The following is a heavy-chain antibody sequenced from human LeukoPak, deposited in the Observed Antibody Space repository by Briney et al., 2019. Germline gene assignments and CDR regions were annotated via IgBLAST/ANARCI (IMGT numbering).Heavy chain of an antibody. CDR1: GFTFSSYS. J-gene: IGHJ5*02. CDR3: ARRITMVRGFYNWFDP. D-gene: IGHD3-10*01. Sequence: PGGSLRLSCAASGFTFSSYSMNWVRQAPGKGLEWVSSISSSSSYIYYADSVKGRFTISRDNAKNSLYLQMNSLRAEDTAVYYCARRITMVRGFYNWFDPWGQGTLVTVSS. V-gene: IGHV3-21*01. CDR2: ISSSSSYI.